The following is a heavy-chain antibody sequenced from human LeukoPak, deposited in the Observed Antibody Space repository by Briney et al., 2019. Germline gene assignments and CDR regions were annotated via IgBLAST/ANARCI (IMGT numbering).Heavy chain of an antibody. CDR1: GFTFSSYA. D-gene: IGHD5-18*01. CDR3: AKTKGYSYGYYFDY. CDR2: MSYDGFNK. Sequence: GRSLRLSCAASGFTFSSYAMHWVRQSLGKGLEWVAVMSYDGFNKYYADSVKGRFTISRDNSKNTLYLQMNSLSAEDTAVYYCAKTKGYSYGYYFDYWGQGTLVTVSS. J-gene: IGHJ4*02. V-gene: IGHV3-30*18.